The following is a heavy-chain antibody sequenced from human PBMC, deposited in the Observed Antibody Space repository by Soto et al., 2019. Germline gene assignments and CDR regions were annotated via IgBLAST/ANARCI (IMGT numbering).Heavy chain of an antibody. V-gene: IGHV1-69*13. CDR1: GGTFSSYA. D-gene: IGHD3-22*01. CDR3: ARVTPYYYDSSGYPPASVFDY. Sequence: SVKVSCKASGGTFSSYAISWVRQAPGQGLEWMGGIIPIFGTANYAQKFQGRVTITADESTSTAYMELSSLRSEDTAVYYCARVTPYYYDSSGYPPASVFDYWGQGTLVTVSS. CDR2: IIPIFGTA. J-gene: IGHJ4*02.